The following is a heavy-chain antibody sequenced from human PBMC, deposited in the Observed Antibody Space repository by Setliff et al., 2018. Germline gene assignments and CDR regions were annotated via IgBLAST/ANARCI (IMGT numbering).Heavy chain of an antibody. CDR1: GYSISSGYY. Sequence: SETLSLTCTVSGYSISSGYYWGWIRQPPRKGLEWIGSIYHSGSTYYNPSLKSRVTISVDTSKNQFSLKLSSVTAADTAVYYCARDKPIIVGAPMDWFDPWGQGTLVTVSS. D-gene: IGHD1-26*01. CDR2: IYHSGST. V-gene: IGHV4-38-2*02. J-gene: IGHJ5*02. CDR3: ARDKPIIVGAPMDWFDP.